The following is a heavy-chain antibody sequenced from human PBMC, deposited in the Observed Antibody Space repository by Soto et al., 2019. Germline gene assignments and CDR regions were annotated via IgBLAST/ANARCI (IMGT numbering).Heavy chain of an antibody. J-gene: IGHJ3*02. CDR2: IIPIFGTA. CDR3: ASPAWYNWNYGHAFDS. D-gene: IGHD1-7*01. Sequence: SVKVSCKASGGTFSSYAISWVRQAPGQGLEWMGGIIPIFGTANYAQKFQGRVTITADESTSTAYMELSSLRSEDTAVYYCASPAWYNWNYGHAFDSWGQGTMVTVSS. CDR1: GGTFSSYA. V-gene: IGHV1-69*13.